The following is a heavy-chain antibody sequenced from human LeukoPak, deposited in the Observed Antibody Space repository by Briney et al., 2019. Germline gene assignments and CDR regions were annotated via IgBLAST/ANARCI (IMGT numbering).Heavy chain of an antibody. CDR1: GFSFSTYS. D-gene: IGHD7-27*01. Sequence: GGSLRLSCAASGFSFSTYSMNWVRQAPGKGLEWVSSISSGSSYIYYADSLKGRFTISRDNAKNSLYLQMNSLRAEDTAVYYCARSSRSILGRDFDYWGQGTLVTVSS. J-gene: IGHJ4*02. V-gene: IGHV3-21*01. CDR3: ARSSRSILGRDFDY. CDR2: ISSGSSYI.